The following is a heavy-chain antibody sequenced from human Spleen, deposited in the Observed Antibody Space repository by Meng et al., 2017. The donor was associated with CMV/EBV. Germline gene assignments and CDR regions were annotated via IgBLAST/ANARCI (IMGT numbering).Heavy chain of an antibody. CDR3: VRDGHSWNFDY. D-gene: IGHD6-13*01. J-gene: IGHJ4*02. CDR2: IGRRGDST. V-gene: IGHV3-23*01. Sequence: GESLKISCAGSGFIFSTYAMSWVRQAPGKGLEWVSAIGRRGDSTYYADSVKGRFTVSRDNSQNTLYLQMSSLRVEDTAVYYCVRDGHSWNFDYWGQGSLVTVSS. CDR1: GFIFSTYA.